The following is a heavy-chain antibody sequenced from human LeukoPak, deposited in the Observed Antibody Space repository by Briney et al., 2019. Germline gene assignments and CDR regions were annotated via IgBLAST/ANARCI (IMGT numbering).Heavy chain of an antibody. CDR2: ISYGGNNK. Sequence: PGGSLRLSCAASKFTFSNYAMHWVRQAPGKGLEWVAVISYGGNNKYYADSVKGRFTISRDNSKNTLYLQMDSLRAEDTAVYYCARRYSWNDAAAFDIWGQGTTVTVSS. CDR1: KFTFSNYA. J-gene: IGHJ3*02. V-gene: IGHV3-30-3*01. CDR3: ARRYSWNDAAAFDI. D-gene: IGHD1-1*01.